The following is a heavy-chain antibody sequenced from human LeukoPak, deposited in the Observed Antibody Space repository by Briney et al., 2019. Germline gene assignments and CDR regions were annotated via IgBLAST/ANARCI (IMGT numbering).Heavy chain of an antibody. CDR2: IYYSGST. J-gene: IGHJ4*02. CDR1: GGSISSYY. Sequence: PSETLSLTCTVSGGSISSYYWSWIRQPPGKGLEWIGYIYYSGSTNYNPSLKSRVTISVDTSKNQFSLKLSSVTAADTAVYYCARGQINGYSYGHYFDYWGQGTLVTVSS. CDR3: ARGQINGYSYGHYFDY. V-gene: IGHV4-59*01. D-gene: IGHD5-18*01.